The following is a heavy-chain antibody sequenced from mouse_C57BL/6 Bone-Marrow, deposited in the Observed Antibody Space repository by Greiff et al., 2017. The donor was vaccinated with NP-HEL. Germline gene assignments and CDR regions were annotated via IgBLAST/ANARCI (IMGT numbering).Heavy chain of an antibody. Sequence: EVQLQQSGPELVKPGASVKISCKASGYTFTDYYMNWVKQSHGKSLEWIGDINPNNGGTSYNQKFKGKATLTVYNSSSTAYMERRSLTSDDSAVYYCARDGRGPFAYWGQGTLVTVSA. CDR1: GYTFTDYY. CDR2: INPNNGGT. CDR3: ARDGRGPFAY. D-gene: IGHD1-1*01. V-gene: IGHV1-26*01. J-gene: IGHJ3*01.